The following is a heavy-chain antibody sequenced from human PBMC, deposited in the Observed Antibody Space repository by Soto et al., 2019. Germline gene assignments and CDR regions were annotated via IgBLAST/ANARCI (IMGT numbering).Heavy chain of an antibody. V-gene: IGHV3-23*01. CDR3: AKDNPFGRFLEWLYFQH. J-gene: IGHJ1*01. CDR1: GFTFSSYA. D-gene: IGHD3-3*01. CDR2: ISGSGGST. Sequence: GGSLRLSCAASGFTFSSYAMSWVRQAPGKGLEWVSAISGSGGSTYYADSVKGRFTISRDNSKNTLYLQMNSLRAEDTAVYYCAKDNPFGRFLEWLYFQHWGQGTLVTVSS.